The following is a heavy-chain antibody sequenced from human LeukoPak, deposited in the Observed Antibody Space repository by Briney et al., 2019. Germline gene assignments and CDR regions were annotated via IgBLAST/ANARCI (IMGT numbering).Heavy chain of an antibody. CDR1: GFTFSSYG. CDR3: ARVGSGSYLVDY. Sequence: GRSLRLSCAASGFTFSSYGMHWVRQALGKGLEWVAVIWYDGSNKYYADSVKGRFTISRDNSKNTLYLQMNGLRAEDTAVYYCARVGSGSYLVDYWGQGTLVTVSS. V-gene: IGHV3-33*01. D-gene: IGHD1-26*01. J-gene: IGHJ4*02. CDR2: IWYDGSNK.